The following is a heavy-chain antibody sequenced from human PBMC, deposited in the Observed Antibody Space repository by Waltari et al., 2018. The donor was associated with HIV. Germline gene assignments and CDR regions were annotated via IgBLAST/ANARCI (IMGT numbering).Heavy chain of an antibody. CDR2: SSWDSVKV. J-gene: IGHJ5*02. V-gene: IGHV3-9*01. CDR3: TRGPMYKWFDP. CDR1: GFTFEDYA. D-gene: IGHD3-10*02. Sequence: EVQLVESGGGLVQPGRSLRLSCAASGFTFEDYAMHWVRQRPGKGREWCSSSSWDSVKVTYADSVKGRVTISRDNAKESLYLLMDSLRPEDTAFYYCTRGPMYKWFDPWGQGTLVTVSS.